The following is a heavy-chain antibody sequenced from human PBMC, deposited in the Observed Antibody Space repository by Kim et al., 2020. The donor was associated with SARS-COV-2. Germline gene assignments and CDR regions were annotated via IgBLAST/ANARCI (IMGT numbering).Heavy chain of an antibody. V-gene: IGHV1-2*06. J-gene: IGHJ4*02. Sequence: ASVKVSCKASAYTFTGYYMHWVRQAPGQGLEWMGRINPNSGGTNYAQKFQGRVTMTRDTSISTAYMELSRLRSDDTAVYYCARTITIFGVVLFDYWGQGTLVTVSS. CDR2: INPNSGGT. CDR3: ARTITIFGVVLFDY. CDR1: AYTFTGYY. D-gene: IGHD3-3*01.